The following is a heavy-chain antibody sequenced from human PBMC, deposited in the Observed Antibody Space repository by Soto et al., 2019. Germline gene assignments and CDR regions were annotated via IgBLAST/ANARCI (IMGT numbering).Heavy chain of an antibody. CDR2: TSYDGTNK. CDR1: GFTFRSFV. J-gene: IGHJ4*02. CDR3: ARWGTTGGLDV. Sequence: QVQLVESGVGVVQPGTSLRLSCVVSGFTFRSFVIHWVRQAPGRGLEWVALTSYDGTNKYFGDSVKGRFTIYRDNSRNTVEMQMDSLRLEDTALYYCARWGTTGGLDVWGQGTLVSVSS. V-gene: IGHV3-30*19. D-gene: IGHD3-16*01.